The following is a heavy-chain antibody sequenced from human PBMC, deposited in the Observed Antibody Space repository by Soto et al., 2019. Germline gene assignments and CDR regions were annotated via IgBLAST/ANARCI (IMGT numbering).Heavy chain of an antibody. CDR3: ARDYDSSGYYYGNWFDP. D-gene: IGHD3-22*01. CDR1: GGTFSSYA. V-gene: IGHV1-69*01. J-gene: IGHJ5*02. Sequence: QVQLVQSGVAVKKPGSSVKVSCKASGGTFSSYAISWVRQAPGQGLEWMGGIIPIFGTANYAQKFQGRVTITADESTSTAYMELSSLRSEDTAVYYCARDYDSSGYYYGNWFDPWGQGTLVTVSS. CDR2: IIPIFGTA.